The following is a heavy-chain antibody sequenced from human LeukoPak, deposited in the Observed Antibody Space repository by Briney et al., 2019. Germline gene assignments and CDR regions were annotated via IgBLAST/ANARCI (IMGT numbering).Heavy chain of an antibody. CDR2: ISYDGSNK. D-gene: IGHD6-13*01. Sequence: GGSLRLSCAASGSTFSSYGMHWVRQAPGKGLEWVAVISYDGSNKYYADSVKGRFTISRDNSKNTLYLQMNSLRAEDTAVYYCAKGRAAGTRSYFDYWGQGTLVTVSS. CDR3: AKGRAAGTRSYFDY. CDR1: GSTFSSYG. J-gene: IGHJ4*02. V-gene: IGHV3-30*18.